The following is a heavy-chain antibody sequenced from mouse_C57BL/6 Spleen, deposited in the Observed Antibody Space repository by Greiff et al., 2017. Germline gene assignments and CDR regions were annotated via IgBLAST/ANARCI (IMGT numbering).Heavy chain of an antibody. CDR1: GYTFTSYW. CDR3: AREGITTIRLAY. D-gene: IGHD2-4*01. Sequence: QVQLQQPGAELVKPGASVKLSCKASGYTFTSYWMHWVKQRPGQGLEWIGMIHPNSGSTNYNEKFKSKATLTVDKSSSTAYMQLSSLTSKDSAVYYCAREGITTIRLAYWGQGTLVTVSA. CDR2: IHPNSGST. J-gene: IGHJ3*01. V-gene: IGHV1-64*01.